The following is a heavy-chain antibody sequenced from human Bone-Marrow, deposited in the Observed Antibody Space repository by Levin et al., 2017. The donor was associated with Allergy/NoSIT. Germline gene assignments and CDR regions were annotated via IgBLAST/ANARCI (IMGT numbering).Heavy chain of an antibody. V-gene: IGHV1-69*13. CDR1: GGTFGTYP. CDR3: ARGDYGDYGPFHY. CDR2: LIPIFDKG. Sequence: GASVKVSCKVFGGTFGTYPVTWVRQAPGQGLEWMGGLIPIFDKGNYAQKFQGRVTISADESTSTAYMELNSLRSDDTAVYYCARGDYGDYGPFHYWGQGTLVIVSS. J-gene: IGHJ4*02. D-gene: IGHD4-17*01.